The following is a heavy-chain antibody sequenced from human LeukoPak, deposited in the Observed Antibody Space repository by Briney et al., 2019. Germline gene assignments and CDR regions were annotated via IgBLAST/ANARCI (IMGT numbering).Heavy chain of an antibody. CDR3: ARETIAVTGRVFDY. Sequence: SETLSLTCTVSGGSISSYYWSWIRQPPGKGLEWIGYIYYSGSTNYNPSLKSRVTMSVDTSKNQFSLKLSSVTAADTAVYYCARETIAVTGRVFDYWGQGTLVTVSS. J-gene: IGHJ4*02. CDR2: IYYSGST. V-gene: IGHV4-59*12. CDR1: GGSISSYY. D-gene: IGHD6-19*01.